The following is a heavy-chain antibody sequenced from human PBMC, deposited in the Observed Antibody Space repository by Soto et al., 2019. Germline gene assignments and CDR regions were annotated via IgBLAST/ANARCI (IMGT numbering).Heavy chain of an antibody. V-gene: IGHV3-33*01. D-gene: IGHD3-16*02. CDR1: GFTFSSYG. CDR3: ARDEAMITFGGVIVSLDY. J-gene: IGHJ4*02. Sequence: PGGSLRLSCAASGFTFSSYGMHWVRQAPGKGLEWVAVIWYDGSNKYYADSVKGRFTISRDNSKNTLYLQMNSLRAEDTAVYYCARDEAMITFGGVIVSLDYWGQGTLVTVSS. CDR2: IWYDGSNK.